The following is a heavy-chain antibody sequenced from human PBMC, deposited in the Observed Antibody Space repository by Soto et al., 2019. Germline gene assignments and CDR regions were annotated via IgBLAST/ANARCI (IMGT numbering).Heavy chain of an antibody. D-gene: IGHD6-13*01. J-gene: IGHJ4*02. CDR1: GYTFTSYA. CDR2: INAGNGNT. Sequence: GASVKVSCKASGYTFTSYAMHWVRQAPGQRLEWMGWINAGNGNTKYSQKFQGRVTITRDTSASTAYMELSSLRSEDTAVYYCARGPWYSSSWYYFDYWGQGTLVTVSS. V-gene: IGHV1-3*01. CDR3: ARGPWYSSSWYYFDY.